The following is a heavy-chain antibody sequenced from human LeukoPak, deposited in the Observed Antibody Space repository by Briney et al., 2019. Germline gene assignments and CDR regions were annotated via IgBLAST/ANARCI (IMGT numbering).Heavy chain of an antibody. CDR1: GFTFSSYG. Sequence: GGSLRLSCAASGFTFSSYGMSWVRQAPGKGLEWVSAISDTGNTYHTDSVKGRFTISRDSSKNTLFLQMNRLRPEDAAVYYCAKAPVTTCRGAFCYPFDYWGLGTLVTVSS. CDR2: ISDTGNT. D-gene: IGHD2-15*01. V-gene: IGHV3-23*01. J-gene: IGHJ4*02. CDR3: AKAPVTTCRGAFCYPFDY.